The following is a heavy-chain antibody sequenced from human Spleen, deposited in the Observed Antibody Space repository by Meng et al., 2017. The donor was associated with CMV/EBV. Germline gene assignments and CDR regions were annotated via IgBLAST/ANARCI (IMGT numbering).Heavy chain of an antibody. V-gene: IGHV3-7*04. J-gene: IGHJ6*02. CDR1: GFSLSSSW. D-gene: IGHD6-13*01. CDR2: INGDGSEK. Sequence: GESLKISCVASGFSLSSSWMTWVRQAPGKGLEWVANINGDGSEKHYVDSMKGRFTISRDNAKNSLFLQMNSLRAEDTAVYYCARVAAAGRGMDVWGQGTTVTVSS. CDR3: ARVAAAGRGMDV.